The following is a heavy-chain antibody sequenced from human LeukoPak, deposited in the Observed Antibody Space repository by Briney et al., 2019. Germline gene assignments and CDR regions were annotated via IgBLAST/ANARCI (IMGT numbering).Heavy chain of an antibody. D-gene: IGHD6-19*01. J-gene: IGHJ4*02. CDR2: INAGNGNT. CDR1: GFTFRNYA. Sequence: GGSLRLSCAASGFTFRNYAMHWVRQAPGQRLEWMGWINAGNGNTKYSQEFQGRVTITRDTSASAVYMELSSLRSDDMAVYYCARVVRYSSGPLTDLLPYYFDYWGQGTLVTVSS. CDR3: ARVVRYSSGPLTDLLPYYFDY. V-gene: IGHV1-3*03.